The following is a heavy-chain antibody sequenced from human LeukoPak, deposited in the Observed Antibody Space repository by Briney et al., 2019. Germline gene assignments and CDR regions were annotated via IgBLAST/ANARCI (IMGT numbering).Heavy chain of an antibody. Sequence: GEALKISCKGSGYSFTSYWIGWVRQLPGKGLEWIGIIYAGDSDTRYSPSFQGQVTISADKTISTAYLQWSSLKASDTAMYYCARGTEIVVVIPYYFDYWGQGTLVTVSP. CDR2: IYAGDSDT. CDR3: ARGTEIVVVIPYYFDY. V-gene: IGHV5-51*03. D-gene: IGHD3-22*01. J-gene: IGHJ4*02. CDR1: GYSFTSYW.